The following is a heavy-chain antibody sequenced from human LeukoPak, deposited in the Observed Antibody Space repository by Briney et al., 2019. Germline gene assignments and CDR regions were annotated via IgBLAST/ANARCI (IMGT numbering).Heavy chain of an antibody. Sequence: PSETLSLTCTVSGGSISSSSYYWSWIRQPPGKGLEWIGYIYYSGSTNYNPSLKSRVTISVDTSKNQFSLKLSSVTAADTAVYYCARIVPRLPPRTRPNWFDPWGQGTLVTVSS. CDR3: ARIVPRLPPRTRPNWFDP. J-gene: IGHJ5*02. D-gene: IGHD1-14*01. CDR1: GGSISSSSYY. CDR2: IYYSGST. V-gene: IGHV4-61*01.